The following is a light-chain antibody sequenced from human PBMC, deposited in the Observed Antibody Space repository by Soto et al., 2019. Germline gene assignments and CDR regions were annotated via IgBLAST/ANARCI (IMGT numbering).Light chain of an antibody. CDR2: SNN. Sequence: QSVLTQPPSASGTPGQRVTISCSGSSSNIGSNTANWYQQLPGTAPKLLIYSNNQRPSGVPDRFSGSKSGTSASLAIRGLQSEDEADYYCAAWDDSLNGHYVFGTGTKVTVL. V-gene: IGLV1-44*01. CDR1: SSNIGSNT. J-gene: IGLJ1*01. CDR3: AAWDDSLNGHYV.